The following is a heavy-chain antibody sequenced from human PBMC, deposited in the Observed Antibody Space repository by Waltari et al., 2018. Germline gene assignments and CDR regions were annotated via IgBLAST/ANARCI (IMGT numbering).Heavy chain of an antibody. V-gene: IGHV1-3*01. CDR1: GYTFTSYA. Sequence: QVQLVQSGAEVKTPGASVKVSCKASGYTFTSYAMHWVRQAPGQRLEWMGWINAGNGNTKYSQKFQGGVTITRDTSASTAYMELSSLRSEDTAVYYCARSGATTDYWGQGTLVTVSS. CDR2: INAGNGNT. J-gene: IGHJ4*02. D-gene: IGHD1-26*01. CDR3: ARSGATTDY.